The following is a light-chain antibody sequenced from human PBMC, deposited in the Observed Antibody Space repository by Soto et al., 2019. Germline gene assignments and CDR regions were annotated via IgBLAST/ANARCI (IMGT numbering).Light chain of an antibody. CDR1: SSNIGAGYD. CDR2: GNT. Sequence: QSALTQPPSVSGAPGQRVTISCTGSSSNIGAGYDVHWYQQLPGTAPKLLIYGNTNRPSGVPDRFSGSKSGTSASLAITGLQAEDEADYYCQSYDNNLGGVFGTGTKVTVL. CDR3: QSYDNNLGGV. V-gene: IGLV1-40*01. J-gene: IGLJ1*01.